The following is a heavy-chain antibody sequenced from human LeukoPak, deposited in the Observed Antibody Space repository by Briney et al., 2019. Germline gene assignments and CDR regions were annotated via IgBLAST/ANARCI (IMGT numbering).Heavy chain of an antibody. CDR1: GSISIYY. D-gene: IGHD2-2*01. CDR3: ARQKCTSTSCLTKNAFDI. J-gene: IGHJ3*02. V-gene: IGHV4-4*09. Sequence: SETLSLTCTVSGSISIYYGSWIRQPPGKGLEWIGYIYTSGSTNYNPSLKSRVTISVDTSKNQFSLDLSSVTAADTAVYYCARQKCTSTSCLTKNAFDIWGQGTMVTVSS. CDR2: IYTSGST.